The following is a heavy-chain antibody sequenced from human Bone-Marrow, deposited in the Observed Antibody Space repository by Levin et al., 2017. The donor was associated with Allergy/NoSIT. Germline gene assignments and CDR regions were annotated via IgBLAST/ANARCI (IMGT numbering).Heavy chain of an antibody. V-gene: IGHV3-53*01. D-gene: IGHD2-15*01. CDR1: EFTVSSIF. CDR2: IYSGGST. Sequence: GGSLRLSCAASEFTVSSIFMTWVRQAPGKGLEWVSVIYSGGSTYYADSVKGRFTISRDNSKITLYLQMNSLRAEDTAVYYCARALRRGAFDIWGQGTMVTVPS. J-gene: IGHJ3*02. CDR3: ARALRRGAFDI.